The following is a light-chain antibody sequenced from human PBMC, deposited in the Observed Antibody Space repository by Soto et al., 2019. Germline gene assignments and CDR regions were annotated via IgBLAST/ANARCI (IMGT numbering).Light chain of an antibody. J-gene: IGKJ4*01. Sequence: DVQMTQSPSTLSASVGDRVTITCRASQSINNLLAWYQQKPGKAPKFLIYDVSTLESGVPSRFSVSGSGTEFTLTISSLQPEDFATYYCQQYDSYPLTFGGGTRAESK. V-gene: IGKV1-5*01. CDR1: QSINNL. CDR3: QQYDSYPLT. CDR2: DVS.